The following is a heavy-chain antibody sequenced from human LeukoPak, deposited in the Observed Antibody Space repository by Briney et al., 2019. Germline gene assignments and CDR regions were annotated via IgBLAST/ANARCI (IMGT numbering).Heavy chain of an antibody. CDR2: ISAYNGNT. J-gene: IGHJ5*02. CDR3: ARDMGGIAADGPLGWFDP. Sequence: ASVKVSCKASGYTFTSYGISWMRQAPGQGLEWMGWISAYNGNTNYAQKLQGRVTMTTDTSTSTAYMELRSLRSDDTAVYYCARDMGGIAADGPLGWFDPWGQGTLVTVSS. D-gene: IGHD6-13*01. CDR1: GYTFTSYG. V-gene: IGHV1-18*01.